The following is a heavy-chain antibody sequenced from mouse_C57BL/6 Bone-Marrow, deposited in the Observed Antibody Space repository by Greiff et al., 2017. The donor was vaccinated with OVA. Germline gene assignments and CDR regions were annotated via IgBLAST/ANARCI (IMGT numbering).Heavy chain of an antibody. V-gene: IGHV1-59*01. CDR1: GYNFTTSC. CDR2: IDPYNSYT. D-gene: IGHD4-1*01. Sequence: VQLQQSGAELVRPGPSVKLSCPASGYNFTTSCMHWVKQRPEQGLEWIGVIDPYNSYTKYNQKFKGKATMTVDTSSSTAYLQLSSLTSDDTAVYDCTVQRWVTYWGQGTMRTVSS. J-gene: IGHJ2*01. CDR3: TVQRWVTY.